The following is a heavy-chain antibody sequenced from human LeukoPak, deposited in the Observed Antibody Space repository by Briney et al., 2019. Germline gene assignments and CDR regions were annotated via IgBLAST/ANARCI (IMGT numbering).Heavy chain of an antibody. CDR1: GYTFTGYY. CDR2: INPNSGGT. Sequence: ASVKVSYKASGYTFTGYYMHWVRQAPGQGLEWMGRINPNSGGTNYAQKFQGRVTMTRDTSISTAYMELSRLRSDDTAVYYCARDRGDWNYPYYYYYGMDVWGQGTTVTVSS. CDR3: ARDRGDWNYPYYYYYGMDV. J-gene: IGHJ6*02. V-gene: IGHV1-2*06. D-gene: IGHD1-7*01.